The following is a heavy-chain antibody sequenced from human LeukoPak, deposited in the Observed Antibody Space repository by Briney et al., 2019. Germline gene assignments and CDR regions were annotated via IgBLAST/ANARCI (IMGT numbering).Heavy chain of an antibody. J-gene: IGHJ6*03. Sequence: ASVKVSCKASGHTFTSYDINWVRQVTGQGLEWMGWMNPNSGNTGYAQKFQGRVTITRNTSISTAFMELSSLRSEDTAVYYCARRAVGNSHYYSMDVWGKGTTVTVSS. V-gene: IGHV1-8*03. D-gene: IGHD6-19*01. CDR3: ARRAVGNSHYYSMDV. CDR1: GHTFTSYD. CDR2: MNPNSGNT.